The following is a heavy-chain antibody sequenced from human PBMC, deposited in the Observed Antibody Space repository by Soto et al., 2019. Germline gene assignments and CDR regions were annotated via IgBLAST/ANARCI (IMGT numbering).Heavy chain of an antibody. CDR2: IYYSGST. J-gene: IGHJ4*02. Sequence: QLQLQESGPGLVKPSETLSLTCTVSGGSISSSSYYWGWIRQPPGKGLEWIGSIYYSGSTYYNPSLNSRVTISVDTSKNQFSLKLSSVTAADTAVYYCARRRGRELLHYFDYWGQGTLVTVSS. V-gene: IGHV4-39*01. CDR3: ARRRGRELLHYFDY. CDR1: GGSISSSSYY. D-gene: IGHD1-26*01.